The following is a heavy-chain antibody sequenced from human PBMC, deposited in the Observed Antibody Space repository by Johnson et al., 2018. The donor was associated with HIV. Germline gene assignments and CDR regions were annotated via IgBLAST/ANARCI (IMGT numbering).Heavy chain of an antibody. CDR2: IRYDGSNK. V-gene: IGHV3-30*02. Sequence: QVQLVESGGGVVQPGRSLRLSCAASGFTFSSYAMHWVRQAPGKGLEWVAFIRYDGSNKYYADSVKGRFTISRDNSKNTLSRQMNSLRAEDTAVYYCAKDARLYPGIVGATNLYAFDIWGQGTMVTVSS. D-gene: IGHD1-26*01. CDR1: GFTFSSYA. CDR3: AKDARLYPGIVGATNLYAFDI. J-gene: IGHJ3*02.